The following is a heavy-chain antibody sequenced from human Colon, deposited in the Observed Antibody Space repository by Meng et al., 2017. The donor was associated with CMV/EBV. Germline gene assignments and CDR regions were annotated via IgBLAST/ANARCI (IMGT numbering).Heavy chain of an antibody. CDR1: GFTFASSA. CDR2: ISGSGSST. Sequence: GGSLRLSCAASGFTFASSAMTWVRQAPGKGLEWVSFISGSGSSTDYADSVKGRFTISRDNSKNMLYLQINSLRADDTAVYYCAKDGRYCNSASCYIPPGYFYAMDVWGQGTTVTVSS. CDR3: AKDGRYCNSASCYIPPGYFYAMDV. J-gene: IGHJ6*02. V-gene: IGHV3-23*01. D-gene: IGHD2-2*02.